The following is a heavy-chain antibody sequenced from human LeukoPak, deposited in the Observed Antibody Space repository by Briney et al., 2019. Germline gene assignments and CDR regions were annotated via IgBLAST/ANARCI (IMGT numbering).Heavy chain of an antibody. CDR1: GYTFTGYY. V-gene: IGHV1-69*06. Sequence: GASVKVSCKASGYTFTGYYMHWVRQAPGQGLEWMGGIIPIFGTANYAQKFQGRVTITADKSTSTAYMELSSLRSEDTAVYYCARGRTEYYYDSSGYYAWFDPWGQGTLVTVSS. D-gene: IGHD3-22*01. J-gene: IGHJ5*02. CDR3: ARGRTEYYYDSSGYYAWFDP. CDR2: IIPIFGTA.